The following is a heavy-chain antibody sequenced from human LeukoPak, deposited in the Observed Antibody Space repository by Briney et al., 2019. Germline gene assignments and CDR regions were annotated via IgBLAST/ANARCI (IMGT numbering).Heavy chain of an antibody. V-gene: IGHV4-39*01. D-gene: IGHD4-11*01. J-gene: IGHJ6*03. CDR3: ARRRTGSNYVYYYYYMDV. CDR2: IYYSGST. CDR1: GGSTSISSYY. Sequence: PSETLSLTCTVSGGSTSISSYYWGWIRQPPGKGLEWIGSIYYSGSTYYNPSLKSRVTISVDTSKNQFSLKLSSVTAADTAVYYCARRRTGSNYVYYYYYMDVWGKGTTVTVSS.